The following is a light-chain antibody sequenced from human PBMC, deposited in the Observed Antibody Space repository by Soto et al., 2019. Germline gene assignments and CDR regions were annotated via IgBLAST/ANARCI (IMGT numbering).Light chain of an antibody. CDR3: QQYGSLSWT. J-gene: IGKJ1*01. CDR2: DAS. V-gene: IGKV3-20*01. CDR1: QTVRNNY. Sequence: EFVLTQSPGTLSLSPGERATLSFRASQTVRNNYLAWYQQKPGQAPRLLIYDASSRATGIPDRFSGGGSGTDFTLTISRLEPEDFAVYYCQQYGSLSWTFGQGTKVDIK.